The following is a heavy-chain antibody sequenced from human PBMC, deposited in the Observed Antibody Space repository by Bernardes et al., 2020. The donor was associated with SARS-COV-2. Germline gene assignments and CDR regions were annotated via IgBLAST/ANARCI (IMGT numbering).Heavy chain of an antibody. CDR1: GYTFNGSY. D-gene: IGHD1-26*01. Sequence: SVKVSCKASGYTFNGSYIHWVRQAPGQGLEWMGWINPNNGDTNYAQNFQGRVTMTRDTSISTAYMDLSRLRSDDTAMYYCASVTWSQYDDFDIWGQGTVVTVSS. J-gene: IGHJ3*02. V-gene: IGHV1-2*02. CDR3: ASVTWSQYDDFDI. CDR2: INPNNGDT.